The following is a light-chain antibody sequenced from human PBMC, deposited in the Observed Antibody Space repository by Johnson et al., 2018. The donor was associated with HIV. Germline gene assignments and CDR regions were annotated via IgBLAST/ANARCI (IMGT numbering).Light chain of an antibody. J-gene: IGLJ1*01. Sequence: QLVLTQPPSVSAAPGQKVTISCSGSSSNIGNNYVSWYQQLPGTAPKLLIYENNKRPSGIPDRFSGSKSGTSATLGITGLQTGDEADYYCGTWDDSLSTGGVFVARTKVTVL. CDR1: SSNIGNNY. V-gene: IGLV1-51*02. CDR3: GTWDDSLSTGGV. CDR2: ENN.